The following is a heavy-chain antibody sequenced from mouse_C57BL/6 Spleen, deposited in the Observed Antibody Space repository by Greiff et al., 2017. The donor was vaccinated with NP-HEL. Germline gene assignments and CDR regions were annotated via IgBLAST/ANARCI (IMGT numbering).Heavy chain of an antibody. V-gene: IGHV1-55*01. D-gene: IGHD2-3*01. Sequence: QVQLKQPGAELVKPGASVKMSCKASGYTFTSYWITWVKQRPGQGLEWIGDIYPGSGSTNYNEKFKSKATLTVDTSSSTAYMQLSSLTSEDSAVYYCARSNIYDGYPYYFDYWGQGTTLTVSS. CDR3: ARSNIYDGYPYYFDY. J-gene: IGHJ2*01. CDR1: GYTFTSYW. CDR2: IYPGSGST.